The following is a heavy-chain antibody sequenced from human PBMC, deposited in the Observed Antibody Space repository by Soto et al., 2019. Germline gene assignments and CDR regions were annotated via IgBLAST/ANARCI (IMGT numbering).Heavy chain of an antibody. CDR1: GFTFSHYW. Sequence: EVQLVESGGGFVRPGGTLTLSCAASGFTFSHYWMHWVRQVPGRGLVWVSRLNHNGSSTNYAASVKGRFTISRDNAKNTLYLKMSSLRAEDTAIYYCVRSTSGCFDYWGQGAVVTVSS. CDR2: LNHNGSST. CDR3: VRSTSGCFDY. V-gene: IGHV3-74*01. D-gene: IGHD7-27*01. J-gene: IGHJ4*02.